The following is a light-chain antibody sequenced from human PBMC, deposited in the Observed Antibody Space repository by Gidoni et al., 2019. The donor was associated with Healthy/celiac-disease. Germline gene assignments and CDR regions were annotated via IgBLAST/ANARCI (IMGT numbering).Light chain of an antibody. CDR1: QSVSSN. J-gene: IGKJ2*01. CDR2: GAS. V-gene: IGKV3-15*01. Sequence: EIVMTQSPATLSVSPGERATLSCRASQSVSSNLAWYQQKPGQAPRLLIYGASTRATGIPARFSGSGSGTEFTLTISSLQSEDFAVYYCQQYNNWPPMYTFXQXTELEIK. CDR3: QQYNNWPPMYT.